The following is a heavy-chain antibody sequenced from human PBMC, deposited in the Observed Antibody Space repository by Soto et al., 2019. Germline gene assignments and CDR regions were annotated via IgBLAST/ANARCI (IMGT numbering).Heavy chain of an antibody. CDR1: GGSFSGYY. Sequence: QVHLQQWGAGLLKPSETLSLTCAVYGGSFSGYYWSWIRQPPGKGLEWIGEINHSGSTNLNPSLKRQVTISVDTSRSQFSLKLSSVTAADTAVYYCARLNSATYYDFWSWGQGTLVTVSS. D-gene: IGHD3-3*01. CDR2: INHSGST. V-gene: IGHV4-34*02. J-gene: IGHJ5*02. CDR3: ARLNSATYYDFWS.